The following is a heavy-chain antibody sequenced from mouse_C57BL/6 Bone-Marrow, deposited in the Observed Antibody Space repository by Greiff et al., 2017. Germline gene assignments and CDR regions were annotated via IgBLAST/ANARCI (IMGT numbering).Heavy chain of an antibody. V-gene: IGHV5-15*01. CDR2: ISNLAYSI. CDR1: GFTFSDYG. D-gene: IGHD1-1*01. Sequence: EVKLVESGGGLVQPGGSLKLSCAASGFTFSDYGMAWVRQAPRKGPEWVAFISNLAYSIYYADTVTGRFTISRENAKNTLYLEMSSLRSEDTAMYYCAREGYYGSSYSWFAYWGQGTLVTVSA. CDR3: AREGYYGSSYSWFAY. J-gene: IGHJ3*01.